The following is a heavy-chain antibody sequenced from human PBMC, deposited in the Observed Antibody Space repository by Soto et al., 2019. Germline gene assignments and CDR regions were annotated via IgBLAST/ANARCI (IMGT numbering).Heavy chain of an antibody. D-gene: IGHD3-22*01. V-gene: IGHV1-18*04. CDR1: GYTFTSYG. J-gene: IGHJ4*02. Sequence: ASVKVSCKASGYTFTSYGISWVRQAPGQGLEWMGWISAYNGNTNYAQKLQGRVTMTTDTSTSTAYMELRSLRSGDTAVYYCARLVLGLHAYYYDSSGYYQDYWGQGTLVTVSS. CDR2: ISAYNGNT. CDR3: ARLVLGLHAYYYDSSGYYQDY.